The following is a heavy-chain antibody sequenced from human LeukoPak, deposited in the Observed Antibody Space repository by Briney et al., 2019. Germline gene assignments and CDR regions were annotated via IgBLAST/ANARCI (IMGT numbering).Heavy chain of an antibody. D-gene: IGHD2-15*01. CDR2: IYYSGST. CDR1: GGSISSYY. CDR3: ARVGFRWVVVVAATPNWFDP. V-gene: IGHV4-59*08. J-gene: IGHJ5*02. Sequence: SETLSLTCTVSGGSISSYYWSWIRQPPGKGLEWIGYIYYSGSTNYNPSLKSRVTISVDTSKNQFSLKLSSVTAADTAVYYCARVGFRWVVVVAATPNWFDPWGQGTLVTVSS.